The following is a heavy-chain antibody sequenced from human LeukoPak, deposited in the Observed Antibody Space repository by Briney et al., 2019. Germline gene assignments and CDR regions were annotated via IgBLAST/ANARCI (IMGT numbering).Heavy chain of an antibody. CDR1: GFTFSNVW. J-gene: IGHJ4*02. Sequence: PGGSLRLSCAASGFTFSNVWMRWVRQAPGKGLEWVARIKRTSDGGTPDYPAPVQGRFTISRDDSKNTLFLQMNSLKTEDTAIYYCVLEGGGYEYWGRGTLVTVSS. D-gene: IGHD5-12*01. V-gene: IGHV3-15*01. CDR2: IKRTSDGGTP. CDR3: VLEGGGYEY.